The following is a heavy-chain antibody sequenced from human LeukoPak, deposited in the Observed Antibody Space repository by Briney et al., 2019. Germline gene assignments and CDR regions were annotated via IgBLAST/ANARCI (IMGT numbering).Heavy chain of an antibody. CDR3: VRDGGELEADVFDI. D-gene: IGHD2-21*01. CDR1: GFLFSTYG. V-gene: IGHV3-33*01. Sequence: GRSLRLACAASGFLFSTYGMHWVRQAPGKGLEWVAIIWYDGTNVKYVDSVKGRFTISRDNSKNTLYLQMNSLRAEDTAVYYCVRDGGELEADVFDIRGKGTMVTVSS. J-gene: IGHJ3*02. CDR2: IWYDGTNV.